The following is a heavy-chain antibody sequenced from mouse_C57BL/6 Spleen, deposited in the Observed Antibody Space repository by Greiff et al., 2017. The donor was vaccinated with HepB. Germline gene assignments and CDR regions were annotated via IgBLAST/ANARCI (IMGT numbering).Heavy chain of an antibody. J-gene: IGHJ3*01. Sequence: VQLQQSGAELVKPGASVKISCKASGYAFSSYWMNWVKQRPGKGLEWIGKIYPGDGDTNYKGKFKGKATLTADKSSSTAYMQLSSRPSEDSAVYFCAITMFPLRFAYWGQGTLVTVSA. V-gene: IGHV1-80*01. CDR3: AITMFPLRFAY. CDR1: GYAFSSYW. D-gene: IGHD1-1*02. CDR2: IYPGDGDT.